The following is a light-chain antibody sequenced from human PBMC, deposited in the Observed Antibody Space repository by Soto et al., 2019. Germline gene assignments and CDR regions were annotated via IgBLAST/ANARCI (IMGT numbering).Light chain of an antibody. V-gene: IGKV1-5*03. J-gene: IGKJ4*01. CDR2: KAS. CDR1: QSISSR. Sequence: DIPMTQSPSTLSASVGDRVTITCRASQSISSRLAWYQQKPGKAPKLLIYKASSLDSGVPSRFSGSGSGTEFTLTISSLQPDDFATYYCQQYNSYSLTFGGGTKVEIK. CDR3: QQYNSYSLT.